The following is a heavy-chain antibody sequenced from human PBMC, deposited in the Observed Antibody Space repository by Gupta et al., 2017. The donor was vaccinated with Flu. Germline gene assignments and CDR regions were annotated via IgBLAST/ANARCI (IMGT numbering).Heavy chain of an antibody. V-gene: IGHV3-33*01. CDR1: GFTFSRTG. J-gene: IGHJ3*01. Sequence: VQLVASGGGVVQPGRSLRVSCAASGFTFSRTGMHWVRQTPGKGLEWVAVIYFDGSNEYYADSVKGRFTISRDKSKSTLYLQMNSLRAEDTAVYYCARWNLGYCTSTGCHGDALDLWGQGTMVTVSS. CDR3: ARWNLGYCTSTGCHGDALDL. D-gene: IGHD2-2*01. CDR2: IYFDGSNE.